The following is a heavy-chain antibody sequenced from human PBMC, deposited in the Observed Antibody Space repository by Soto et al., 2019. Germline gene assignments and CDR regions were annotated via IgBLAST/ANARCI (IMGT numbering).Heavy chain of an antibody. CDR3: ARNELGLDFAY. D-gene: IGHD6-13*01. J-gene: IGHJ4*02. CDR2: ISYSGTT. V-gene: IGHV4-39*01. CDR1: GGSITSRNNY. Sequence: ASETLSLTCTVSGGSITSRNNYWTWIRQPPGKGLEWIGSISYSGTTYYSPSLKSRVTMFIDTSKNQFFLKLTSVTAADTAVVFGARNELGLDFAYWGKGTMVTVSS.